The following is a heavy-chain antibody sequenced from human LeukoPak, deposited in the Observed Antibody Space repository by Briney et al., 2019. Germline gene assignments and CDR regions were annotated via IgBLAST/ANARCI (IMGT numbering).Heavy chain of an antibody. D-gene: IGHD1-26*01. CDR2: IHNSGST. CDR3: ASSTIVGATYYYYYYMDV. CDR1: GGSISSSAYH. Sequence: SETLSLTCTVSGGSISSSAYHWGWIRQPPGKGLEWIGSIHNSGSTYYNPSLKSRVTISVDTSKNQFSLKLSSVTAADTAVYYCASSTIVGATYYYYYYMDVWGKGTTVTISS. J-gene: IGHJ6*03. V-gene: IGHV4-39*07.